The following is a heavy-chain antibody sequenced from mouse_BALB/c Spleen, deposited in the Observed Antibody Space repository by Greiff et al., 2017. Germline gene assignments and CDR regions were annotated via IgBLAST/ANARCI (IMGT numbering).Heavy chain of an antibody. CDR1: GFSLTGYG. J-gene: IGHJ3*01. CDR2: IWGDGST. CDR3: AIIYDYDGAWFAY. Sequence: VMLVESGPGLVAPSQSLSITCTVSGFSLTGYGVNWVRQPPGKGLEWLGMIWGDGSTDYNSALKSRLSISKDNSKSQVFLKMNSLQTDDTARYYCAIIYDYDGAWFAYWGQGTLVTVSA. V-gene: IGHV2-6-7*01. D-gene: IGHD2-4*01.